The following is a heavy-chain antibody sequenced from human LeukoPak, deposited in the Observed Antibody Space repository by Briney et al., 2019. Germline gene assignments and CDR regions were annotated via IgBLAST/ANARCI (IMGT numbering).Heavy chain of an antibody. Sequence: GGSLRLSCAASGFTFSGSAIHWVRQSSGKGLEWVGQIDEKDKGYATATAYAASVKGRFTISRDDSINTAYLQMKSLKAEDTALYYCTRDSGTYNWFDPWGQGTLVTVSS. V-gene: IGHV3-73*01. J-gene: IGHJ5*02. D-gene: IGHD1-26*01. CDR1: GFTFSGSA. CDR2: IDEKDKGYATAT. CDR3: TRDSGTYNWFDP.